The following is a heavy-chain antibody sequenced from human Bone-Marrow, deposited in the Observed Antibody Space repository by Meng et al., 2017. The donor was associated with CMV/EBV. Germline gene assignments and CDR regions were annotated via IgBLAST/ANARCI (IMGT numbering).Heavy chain of an antibody. Sequence: GRSSYYVCLLRQPPGNGLAWIRSIYYSGSTSYTPSLKSRVTISVDTSKTQFSLKLSSVTAADTAVYYCARQNRNYDFWSGYPTHFDYWGQGTLVTVSS. V-gene: IGHV4-39*01. CDR3: ARQNRNYDFWSGYPTHFDY. J-gene: IGHJ4*02. CDR2: IYYSGST. D-gene: IGHD3-3*01. CDR1: GRSSYY.